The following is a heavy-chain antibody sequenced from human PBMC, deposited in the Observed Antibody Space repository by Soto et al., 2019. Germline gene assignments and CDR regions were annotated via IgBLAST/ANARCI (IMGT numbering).Heavy chain of an antibody. D-gene: IGHD2-21*02. CDR3: ARGKGVVTARYYYYYGMDV. J-gene: IGHJ6*02. V-gene: IGHV4-39*07. Sequence: SETLSLTCTVSGGSISSGGYYWSWIRQPPGKGLEWIGEINHSGSTNYNPSLKSRVTISVDTSKNQFSLKLSSVTAADTAVYYCARGKGVVTARYYYYYGMDVWGQGTTVTVSS. CDR2: INHSGST. CDR1: GGSISSGGYY.